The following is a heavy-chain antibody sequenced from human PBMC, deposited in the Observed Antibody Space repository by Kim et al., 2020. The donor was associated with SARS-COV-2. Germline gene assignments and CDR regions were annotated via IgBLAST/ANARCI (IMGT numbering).Heavy chain of an antibody. Sequence: SVKVSCKASGGTFSSYAISWVRQAPGQGLEWMGRIIPILGIANYAQKFQGRVTITADKSTSTAYMELSSLRSEDTAVYYCAREEDLLKAMDVWGQGTTVTVSS. CDR1: GGTFSSYA. V-gene: IGHV1-69*04. J-gene: IGHJ6*02. D-gene: IGHD2-8*01. CDR2: IIPILGIA. CDR3: AREEDLLKAMDV.